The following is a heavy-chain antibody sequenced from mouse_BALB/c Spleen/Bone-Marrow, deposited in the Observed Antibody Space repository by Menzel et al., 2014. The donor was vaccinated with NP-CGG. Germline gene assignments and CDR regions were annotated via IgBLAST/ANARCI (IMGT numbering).Heavy chain of an antibody. D-gene: IGHD1-1*01. V-gene: IGHV1-5*01. Sequence: EVKLQESGTVLARPGASVKISCKASGYTFTRYWMHWVKQRPGQGLEWIGAIYPGNGDTTYNQHFKDKAKLTAVTSTNTAYMEVGSLTNEDSAVYYCTNYFGSSDAMDYWGQGTSVTVSS. CDR1: GYTFTRYW. J-gene: IGHJ4*01. CDR2: IYPGNGDT. CDR3: TNYFGSSDAMDY.